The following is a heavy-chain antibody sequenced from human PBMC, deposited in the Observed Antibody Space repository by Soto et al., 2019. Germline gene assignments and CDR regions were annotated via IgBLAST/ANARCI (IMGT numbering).Heavy chain of an antibody. J-gene: IGHJ3*02. CDR1: GGSISSYY. CDR3: ARDTVTTSDDAFDI. Sequence: QVQLQESGPGLVKPSETLSLTCPVSGGSISSYYWTWIRQPPGKRLEWIGYVYYSGSTNYNPSLKSRVTISVDMSKNQFSLKLSSVTAADTAVYYCARDTVTTSDDAFDIWGQGTMVTVSS. V-gene: IGHV4-59*01. D-gene: IGHD4-17*01. CDR2: VYYSGST.